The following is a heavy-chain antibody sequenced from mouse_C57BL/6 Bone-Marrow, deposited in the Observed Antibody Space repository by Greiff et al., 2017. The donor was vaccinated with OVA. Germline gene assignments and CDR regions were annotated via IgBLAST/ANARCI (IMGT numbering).Heavy chain of an antibody. D-gene: IGHD2-1*01. CDR2: IHPNSGST. V-gene: IGHV1-64*01. CDR3: ASDYGNYLAWFAY. J-gene: IGHJ3*01. Sequence: VQLQQSGAELVKPGASVKLSCKASGYTFTSYWMHWVKQRPGQGLEWIGMIHPNSGSTNYNEKFKSKATLTVDKSSSTAYMQLSSLTSEDSAVYYCASDYGNYLAWFAYWGQGTLVTVSA. CDR1: GYTFTSYW.